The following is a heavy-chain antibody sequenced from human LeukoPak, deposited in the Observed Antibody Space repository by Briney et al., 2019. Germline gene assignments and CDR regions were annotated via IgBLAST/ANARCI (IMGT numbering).Heavy chain of an antibody. D-gene: IGHD2-15*01. CDR1: GFTIRNHW. J-gene: IGHJ3*02. CDR3: AKDLAADDAFDI. V-gene: IGHV3-7*03. Sequence: GGSLRLSCEVSGFTIRNHWMSWVRQAPGKGLEWVANIKEDGGEKYYVDSVKGRFTISRDNGKNSLYLQMNSLRVDDTAVYYCAKDLAADDAFDIWGQGTMVTVSS. CDR2: IKEDGGEK.